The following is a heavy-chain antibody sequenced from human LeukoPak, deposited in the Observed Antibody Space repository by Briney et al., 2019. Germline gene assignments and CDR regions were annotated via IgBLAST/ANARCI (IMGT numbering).Heavy chain of an antibody. J-gene: IGHJ1*01. CDR1: GFTFSSYG. CDR3: AKGLIAACPGAEYFQH. D-gene: IGHD6-13*01. Sequence: GGSLRLSCAASGFTFSSYGMHWVRQAPGKGLEWVAFIRYDGSNKYYADSVKGRFTISRDNSKNTLYLQMNSLRAEDTAVYYCAKGLIAACPGAEYFQHWGQGTLVTVSS. V-gene: IGHV3-30*02. CDR2: IRYDGSNK.